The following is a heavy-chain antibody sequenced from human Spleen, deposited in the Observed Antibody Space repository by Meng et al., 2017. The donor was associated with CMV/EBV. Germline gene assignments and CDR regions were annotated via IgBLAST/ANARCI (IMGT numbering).Heavy chain of an antibody. CDR1: GGSISNSNYH. V-gene: IGHV4-39*01. D-gene: IGHD1-1*01. J-gene: IGHJ1*01. CDR2: IYYSGST. CDR3: ARRGRRQAEYFQL. Sequence: SETLSLTCTVSGGSISNSNYHWGWIRQPPGKGLEWIGSIYYSGSTYYKPSLKSRVTISVDTSKNQFSLRLNSVTAADTAVYYCARRGRRQAEYFQLWARAPWSPSPQ.